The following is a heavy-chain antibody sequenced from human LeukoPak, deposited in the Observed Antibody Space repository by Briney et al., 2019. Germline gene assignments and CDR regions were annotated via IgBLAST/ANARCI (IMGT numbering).Heavy chain of an antibody. J-gene: IGHJ4*02. Sequence: GGSLRLSCVASGFTFSSNWMHWVRQAPGKGLGWVSRINSDGSRPSYADSVKGRFTISRDNAKNTLYLQMNSLRAEDTAVYFCASPGATSKFDYWGQGTQVTVSS. CDR1: GFTFSSNW. CDR3: ASPGATSKFDY. V-gene: IGHV3-74*01. D-gene: IGHD1-26*01. CDR2: INSDGSRP.